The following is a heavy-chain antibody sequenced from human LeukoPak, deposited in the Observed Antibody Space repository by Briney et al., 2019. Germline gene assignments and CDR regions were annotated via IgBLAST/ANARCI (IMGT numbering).Heavy chain of an antibody. Sequence: GGSLRLSCAASGFTFSDYYMSWIRQAPGKGLEWVSYIRSSGSTSYYADSVKGRFTIARDNAKNSLYLQMNSLRAEDTALYYCARVEGDYYDSSGPYYFDYWGQGTLVTVSS. CDR1: GFTFSDYY. CDR3: ARVEGDYYDSSGPYYFDY. J-gene: IGHJ4*02. D-gene: IGHD3-22*01. V-gene: IGHV3-11*01. CDR2: IRSSGSTS.